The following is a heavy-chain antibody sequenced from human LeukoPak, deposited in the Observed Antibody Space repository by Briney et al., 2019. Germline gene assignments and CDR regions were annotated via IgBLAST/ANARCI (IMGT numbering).Heavy chain of an antibody. CDR1: GGSISSSTYY. J-gene: IGHJ4*02. Sequence: SETLSLTCTVSGGSISSSTYYWGWIREPPGKGLECIGSIYYTGSTYYNPSLKSRVTISVDTSKNHFSLKLSSVTAADTAVYYCARHVDSDYFDYWGQGTLVTVSS. CDR3: ARHVDSDYFDY. D-gene: IGHD2-15*01. V-gene: IGHV4-39*01. CDR2: IYYTGST.